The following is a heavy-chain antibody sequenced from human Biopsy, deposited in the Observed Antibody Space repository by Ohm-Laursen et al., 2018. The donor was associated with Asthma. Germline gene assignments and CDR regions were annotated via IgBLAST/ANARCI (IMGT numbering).Heavy chain of an antibody. V-gene: IGHV4-39*01. J-gene: IGHJ6*02. D-gene: IGHD3-3*01. CDR1: GGSMTPTSHY. Sequence: GTLSLTCTVSGGSMTPTSHYWDWIRQAPGKGLEWIGYISYGGKTSYNPSLKNRVTISGDTSKNQFSLRLTSVTAADTAVYFCARRITIFGVVQKDHGMDAWGRGTTVIVSS. CDR3: ARRITIFGVVQKDHGMDA. CDR2: ISYGGKT.